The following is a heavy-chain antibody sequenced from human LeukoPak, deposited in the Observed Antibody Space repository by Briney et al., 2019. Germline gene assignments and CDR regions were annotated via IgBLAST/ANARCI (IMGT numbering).Heavy chain of an antibody. J-gene: IGHJ4*02. CDR2: ISSSGSTI. CDR3: TRLRIAAAGPYYFDY. Sequence: GGSLRLSCAASGFTFSSYEMNWVRQAPGKGLEWVSYISSSGSTIYYADSVKGRFTISRDNAKNSLYLQMNSLKTEDTAVYYCTRLRIAAAGPYYFDYWGQGTLVTVSS. V-gene: IGHV3-48*03. D-gene: IGHD6-13*01. CDR1: GFTFSSYE.